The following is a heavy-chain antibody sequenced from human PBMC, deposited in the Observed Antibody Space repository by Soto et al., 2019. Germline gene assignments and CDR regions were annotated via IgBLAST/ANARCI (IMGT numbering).Heavy chain of an antibody. CDR3: ARGDRGAFDL. Sequence: EVQLVESEGGLVQPGGSLRLSCAASGFTFSYYWMHWVRQAPGQGLVWVPRIHSDGSSTTYADSVKGRFTISRDNAKNTLYLQMNSLRAEDTAVYYCARGDRGAFDLWGQGTMVTVSS. V-gene: IGHV3-74*01. CDR1: GFTFSYYW. D-gene: IGHD2-21*02. J-gene: IGHJ3*01. CDR2: IHSDGSST.